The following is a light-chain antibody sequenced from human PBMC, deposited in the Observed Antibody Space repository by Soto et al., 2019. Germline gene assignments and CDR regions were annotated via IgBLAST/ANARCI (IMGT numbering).Light chain of an antibody. CDR1: SGHSSYA. CDR3: QTWGTGIRV. J-gene: IGLJ3*02. V-gene: IGLV4-69*01. Sequence: QPVLTQSPSASASLGASVKLTCTLSSGHSSYAIAWHQQQPDKGPRYLMKLNSDGSHRKGDGIPDRFSGSNSGAERYLTISSLQSEDEADYYCQTWGTGIRVFGGGTKLTVL. CDR2: LNSDGSH.